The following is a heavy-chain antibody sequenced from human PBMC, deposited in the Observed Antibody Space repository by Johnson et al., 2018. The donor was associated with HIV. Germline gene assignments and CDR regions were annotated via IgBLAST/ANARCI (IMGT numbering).Heavy chain of an antibody. Sequence: QVQLVESGGGVVQPGGSLRLSCAASGLTFSSYGMHWVRQAPGKGLEWVAVISYDGSNKYYADSVKGRFTISRDNSKNTLYLQMNSLRAEDTAVYYCAREGQEFNDAFDIWGQGTMVTVSS. J-gene: IGHJ3*02. V-gene: IGHV3-30*19. D-gene: IGHD3-10*01. CDR3: AREGQEFNDAFDI. CDR1: GLTFSSYG. CDR2: ISYDGSNK.